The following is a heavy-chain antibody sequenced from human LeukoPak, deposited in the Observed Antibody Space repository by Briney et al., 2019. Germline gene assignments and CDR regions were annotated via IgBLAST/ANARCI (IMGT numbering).Heavy chain of an antibody. CDR3: ARDDAKGPGYI. CDR2: ISYDGSNK. J-gene: IGHJ3*02. CDR1: GFTFSSYA. Sequence: PGGSLRLSCAASGFTFSSYAMHWVRQAPGKGLEWVAVISYDGSNKYYADSVKGRFTISRDNSKNTLCLQMNSLRAEDTAVYYCARDDAKGPGYIWGQGTMVTVSS. V-gene: IGHV3-30*01. D-gene: IGHD3-10*01.